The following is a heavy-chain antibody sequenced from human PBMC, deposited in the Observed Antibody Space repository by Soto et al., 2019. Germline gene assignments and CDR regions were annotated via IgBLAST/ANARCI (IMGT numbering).Heavy chain of an antibody. Sequence: QVQLVESGGGVVQPGRSLRLSCAASGFTFSSYAMHWVRQAPGKGLEWVAVISYDGSNKYYADSVKGRFTISRDNSKNTLYLQMNSLRAEDTAVYYCARGVGGSLYYFDYWGQGTLVTVSS. CDR1: GFTFSSYA. V-gene: IGHV3-30-3*01. CDR3: ARGVGGSLYYFDY. J-gene: IGHJ4*02. CDR2: ISYDGSNK. D-gene: IGHD3-16*01.